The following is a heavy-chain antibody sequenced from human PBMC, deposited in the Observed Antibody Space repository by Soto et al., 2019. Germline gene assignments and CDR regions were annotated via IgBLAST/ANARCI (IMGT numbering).Heavy chain of an antibody. Sequence: ASVKVSCKASGYTFTSYDINWVRQATGQGLEWMGWMNPNSGNTGYAQKFQGGVTMTRNTSISTAYMELSSLRSEDTAVYYCARLAARDYYYYMDVWGKGTTVTVSS. CDR3: ARLAARDYYYYMDV. J-gene: IGHJ6*03. CDR2: MNPNSGNT. V-gene: IGHV1-8*01. D-gene: IGHD6-6*01. CDR1: GYTFTSYD.